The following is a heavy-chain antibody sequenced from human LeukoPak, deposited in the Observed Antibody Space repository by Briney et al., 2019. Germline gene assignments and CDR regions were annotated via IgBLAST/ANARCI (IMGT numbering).Heavy chain of an antibody. CDR3: ARDPGIAAAGASGY. Sequence: GGSLRLSCAASGFTFSSYSMNWVRQAPGKGLEWVSYISSSSSTIYYADSVKGRFTISRDNAKNSLYLQMNSLRAEDTAVYYCARDPGIAAAGASGYWGQGTLVTVSS. CDR1: GFTFSSYS. V-gene: IGHV3-48*04. CDR2: ISSSSSTI. J-gene: IGHJ4*02. D-gene: IGHD6-13*01.